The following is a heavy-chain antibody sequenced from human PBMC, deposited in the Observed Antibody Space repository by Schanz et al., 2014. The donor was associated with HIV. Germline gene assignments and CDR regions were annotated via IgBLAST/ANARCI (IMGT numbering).Heavy chain of an antibody. J-gene: IGHJ4*02. CDR2: ISYDGSNK. D-gene: IGHD1-1*01. V-gene: IGHV3-30-3*01. Sequence: VQLVESGGGLVQPGGSLRLSCAASGFTFSSYAMHWVRQAPGKGLEWVAVISYDGSNKYYAASVKGRFTISRDNSKNTVYLQMNSLRAGDTAMYYCAKGPRYAYWGQGNLVTVSS. CDR1: GFTFSSYA. CDR3: AKGPRYAY.